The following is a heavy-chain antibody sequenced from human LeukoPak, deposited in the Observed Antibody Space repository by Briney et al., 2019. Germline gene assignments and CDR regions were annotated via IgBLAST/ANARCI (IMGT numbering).Heavy chain of an antibody. V-gene: IGHV3-33*08. Sequence: GSLRLSCAASGFTFSSYAMSWVRQAPGKGLEWVAVIWYDGSNKYYADSVKGRFTISRDNSKNTLYLQMNSLRAEDTAVYYCARDSPAVADAFDIWGQGTMVTVSS. CDR3: ARDSPAVADAFDI. CDR1: GFTFSSYA. CDR2: IWYDGSNK. J-gene: IGHJ3*02. D-gene: IGHD4-23*01.